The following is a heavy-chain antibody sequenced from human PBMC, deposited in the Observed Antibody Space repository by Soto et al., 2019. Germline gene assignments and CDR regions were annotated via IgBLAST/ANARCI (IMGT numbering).Heavy chain of an antibody. CDR2: IYSGGIT. Sequence: PEGSLRLSCAASGFTVSSNYMSWVRQAPGKGLEWVSVIYSGGITYYADSVKGRFTISRDNSKNTLYLQMNSLRAEDTAVYYFARGQQLRFLEWLLYPYGMDVWGQGTTVTVS. CDR3: ARGQQLRFLEWLLYPYGMDV. V-gene: IGHV3-66*01. CDR1: GFTVSSNY. J-gene: IGHJ6*02. D-gene: IGHD3-3*01.